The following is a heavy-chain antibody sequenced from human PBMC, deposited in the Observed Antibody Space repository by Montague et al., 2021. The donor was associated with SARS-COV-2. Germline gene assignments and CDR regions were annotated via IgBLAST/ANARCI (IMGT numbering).Heavy chain of an antibody. CDR1: GGSLSGHH. J-gene: IGHJ4*02. V-gene: IGHV4-59*11. Sequence: SETLSLTCTVSGGSLSGHHWSWIRQPPGKGLEWIGHIFHSGNTNYNPSLKSRATISVDTSKNQFSLRLTSVTAADTAVYYCARLNWDNDSVFDSWGQGAVVAVSS. D-gene: IGHD1/OR15-1a*01. CDR3: ARLNWDNDSVFDS. CDR2: IFHSGNT.